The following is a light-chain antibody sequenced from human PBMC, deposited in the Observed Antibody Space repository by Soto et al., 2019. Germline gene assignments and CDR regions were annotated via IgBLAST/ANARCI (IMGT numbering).Light chain of an antibody. J-gene: IGKJ4*01. CDR3: MQALQNPLT. Sequence: DIVMTQSPLSLPVTPGEPASISCRSSQSLLHSNGYNYLDWYLQKPGQSPQLLIYLGSYRASGVPDRFSGSGSGTDFTLKISRVEAEDVGVYYCMQALQNPLTFGGGTKVEIK. CDR1: QSLLHSNGYNY. V-gene: IGKV2-28*01. CDR2: LGS.